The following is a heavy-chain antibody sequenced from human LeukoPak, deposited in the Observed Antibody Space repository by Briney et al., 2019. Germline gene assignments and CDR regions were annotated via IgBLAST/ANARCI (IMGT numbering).Heavy chain of an antibody. Sequence: GRSLRLSCAASGFTFSSYGMHWVRQAPGKGLEWVAVIWYDATNKYYADSVKGRFTISRDNSKNTLYLQMPSLRAEDTAVYYCARDTGEFPLLASWGQGTLVTVSS. CDR2: IWYDATNK. CDR1: GFTFSSYG. J-gene: IGHJ4*02. D-gene: IGHD3-16*01. CDR3: ARDTGEFPLLAS. V-gene: IGHV3-33*08.